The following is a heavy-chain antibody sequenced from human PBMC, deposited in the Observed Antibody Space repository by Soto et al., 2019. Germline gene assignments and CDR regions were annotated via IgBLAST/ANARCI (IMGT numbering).Heavy chain of an antibody. J-gene: IGHJ4*02. V-gene: IGHV1-2*02. CDR2: INPNTGVT. CDR1: GYSFTGYF. Sequence: QVQLGQSGAEVKKPGSSVKVSCKASGYSFTGYFIHWVRQAPGEGLEWMGWINPNTGVTKYAQEFQSRVTMARDTSITTAYMELSSLRSDDTAVYYCAREKDYDILTVYKRAGGLDYWGQRTQVSVSS. CDR3: AREKDYDILTVYKRAGGLDY. D-gene: IGHD3-9*01.